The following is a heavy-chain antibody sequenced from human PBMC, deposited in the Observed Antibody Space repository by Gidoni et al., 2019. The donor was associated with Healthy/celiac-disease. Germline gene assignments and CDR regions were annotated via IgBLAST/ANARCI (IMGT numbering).Heavy chain of an antibody. V-gene: IGHV4-34*01. D-gene: IGHD3-10*01. J-gene: IGHJ4*02. CDR2: INHSGST. CDR1: GGSFSGYY. Sequence: QVQLQQWGAGLLKPSETLSLTWAVYGGSFSGYYWSWIRQPPGKGLEWIGEINHSGSTNYNPSRKSRVTISVDTSKNQFSLKLSSVTAADTAVYYCARGHYFRPFDYWGQGTLVTVSS. CDR3: ARGHYFRPFDY.